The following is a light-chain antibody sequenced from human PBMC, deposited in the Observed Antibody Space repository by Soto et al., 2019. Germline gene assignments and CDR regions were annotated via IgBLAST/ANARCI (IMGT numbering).Light chain of an antibody. CDR1: SSNIGAGYD. V-gene: IGLV1-40*01. Sequence: QSVLTQPPSVSGAPGQRVTVPCTGGSSNIGAGYDVHWYQQLPGTAPKLLISANNNRPSGVPDRFSGSKSGTSASLAITGLQAEDEADYYCQSDDDSLNVYVFGSGTKVPS. CDR3: QSDDDSLNVYV. J-gene: IGLJ1*01. CDR2: ANN.